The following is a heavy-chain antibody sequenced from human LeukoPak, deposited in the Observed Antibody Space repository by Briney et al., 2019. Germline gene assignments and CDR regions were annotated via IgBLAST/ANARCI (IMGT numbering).Heavy chain of an antibody. D-gene: IGHD2-2*01. CDR3: AKAIVVVPEFDY. Sequence: GGPLRLSCAASGFTFSSYAMSWVRQAPGKGLEWVSAISGSGGSTYYADSVKGRFTISRDNSKNTLYLQMNSLRAEDTAVYYCAKAIVVVPEFDYWGQGTLVTVSS. CDR1: GFTFSSYA. V-gene: IGHV3-23*01. CDR2: ISGSGGST. J-gene: IGHJ4*02.